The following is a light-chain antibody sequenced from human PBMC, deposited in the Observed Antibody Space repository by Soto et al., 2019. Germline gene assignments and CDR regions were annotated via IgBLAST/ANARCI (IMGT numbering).Light chain of an antibody. Sequence: DIQVTQSPSTLYASVGDRVTITCRASQSISSWLAWYQQKPGKAPKLLLYKASSLESGVPSRVSGSGSGTECTLTVRSLQSDDFASYYCQHRTFGQGTKVEIK. CDR1: QSISSW. V-gene: IGKV1-5*03. CDR3: QHRT. J-gene: IGKJ1*01. CDR2: KAS.